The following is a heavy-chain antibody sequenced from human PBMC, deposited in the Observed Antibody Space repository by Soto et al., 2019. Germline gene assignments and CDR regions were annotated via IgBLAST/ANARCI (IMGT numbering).Heavy chain of an antibody. CDR2: ISSSSSTI. Sequence: GGSLRLSCAASGFTFSSYSMNWVRQAPGKGPEWVSYISSSSSTIYYADSVKGRFTISRDNAKNSLYLQMNSLRAEDTAVYYCARGGLGSAYYYYMDVWGKGTTVTVSS. J-gene: IGHJ6*03. D-gene: IGHD7-27*01. CDR3: ARGGLGSAYYYYMDV. CDR1: GFTFSSYS. V-gene: IGHV3-48*01.